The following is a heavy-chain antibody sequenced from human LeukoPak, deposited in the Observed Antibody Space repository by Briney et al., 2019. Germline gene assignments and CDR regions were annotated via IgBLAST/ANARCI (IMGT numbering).Heavy chain of an antibody. D-gene: IGHD2-8*01. V-gene: IGHV4-59*01. CDR1: GGSISSYY. Sequence: SETLSLTCTVSGGSISSYYWSWIRQPPGKGLEWIGYIYYSGSTNYNPSLKSRVTISVDTSKNQFSLKLSSVTAADTAVYYCAKVQQVSARGAFDIWGQGTMVTVSS. CDR2: IYYSGST. CDR3: AKVQQVSARGAFDI. J-gene: IGHJ3*02.